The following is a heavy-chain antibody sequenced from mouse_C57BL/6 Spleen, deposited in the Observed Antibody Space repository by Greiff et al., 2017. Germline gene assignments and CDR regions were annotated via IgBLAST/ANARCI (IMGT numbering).Heavy chain of an antibody. J-gene: IGHJ2*01. V-gene: IGHV1-69*01. CDR3: ARSGPLYYFDY. D-gene: IGHD1-3*01. CDR1: GYTFTSYW. Sequence: QVQLQQPGAELVMPGASVKLSCKASGYTFTSYWMHWVKQRPGQGLEWIGEIDPSDSYTNYNQKFKGKSTLTVDKSSSTAYMQLSSLTSEDSAVYYCARSGPLYYFDYWGQGTTLTVSS. CDR2: IDPSDSYT.